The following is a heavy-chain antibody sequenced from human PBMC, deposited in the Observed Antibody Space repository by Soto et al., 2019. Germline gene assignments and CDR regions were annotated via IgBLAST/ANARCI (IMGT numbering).Heavy chain of an antibody. J-gene: IGHJ5*02. Sequence: SETLSLTCTVSGGSISSYYWSWIRQPPGRGLEWIGYIYYSGSTNYNPSLKSRVTISVDTSKNQFSLKLSSVTAADTAVYYCARGPNNSDFWSGNWFDPWGQVTMVTVYS. D-gene: IGHD3-3*01. CDR3: ARGPNNSDFWSGNWFDP. CDR1: GGSISSYY. CDR2: IYYSGST. V-gene: IGHV4-59*01.